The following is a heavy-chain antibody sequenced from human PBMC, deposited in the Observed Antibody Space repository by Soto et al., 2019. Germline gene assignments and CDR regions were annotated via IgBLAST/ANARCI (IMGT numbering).Heavy chain of an antibody. CDR2: INPSGGST. Sequence: AASVKVSCKAPGYTFTSYYMHWVRQAPGQGLEWMGIINPSGGSTSYAQKFQGRVTMTRDTSTSTVYMELSSLRSEDTAVYYCARDAVYCSGGSCDSGAFDIWGQGTMVTVSS. CDR3: ARDAVYCSGGSCDSGAFDI. CDR1: GYTFTSYY. J-gene: IGHJ3*02. D-gene: IGHD2-15*01. V-gene: IGHV1-46*01.